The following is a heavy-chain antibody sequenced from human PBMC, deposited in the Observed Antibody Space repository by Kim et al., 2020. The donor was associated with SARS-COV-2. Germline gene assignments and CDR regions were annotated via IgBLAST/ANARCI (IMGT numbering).Heavy chain of an antibody. V-gene: IGHV5-10-1*01. CDR3: ARQGGYSGYFDY. Sequence: GESLKISCKGSGYSFTSYWISWVRQMPGKGLEWMGRIDPSDSYTNYSPSFQDHVTISADKSISTAYLQWSSLKASDTAMYYCARQGGYSGYFDYWGQGTLVTVSS. CDR1: GYSFTSYW. D-gene: IGHD5-12*01. J-gene: IGHJ4*02. CDR2: IDPSDSYT.